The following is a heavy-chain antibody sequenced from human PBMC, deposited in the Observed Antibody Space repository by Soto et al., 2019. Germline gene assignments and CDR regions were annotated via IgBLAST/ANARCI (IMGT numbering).Heavy chain of an antibody. CDR1: GFTFSSYW. Sequence: GGSLRLSCAASGFTFSSYWMSWVRQAPGKGLEWVANIKQDGSEKYYVDSVKGRFTISRDNAKNSLYLQMNSLRAEDTAVYYCGRDLDRGVFYFWGQGTLVTVSS. D-gene: IGHD2-8*02. CDR3: GRDLDRGVFYF. CDR2: IKQDGSEK. J-gene: IGHJ3*01. V-gene: IGHV3-7*05.